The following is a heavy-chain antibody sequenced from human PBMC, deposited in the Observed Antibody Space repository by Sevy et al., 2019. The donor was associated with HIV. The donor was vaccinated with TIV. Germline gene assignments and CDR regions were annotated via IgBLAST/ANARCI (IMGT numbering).Heavy chain of an antibody. CDR1: TFTFSSYS. D-gene: IGHD2-15*01. CDR2: ISSSSGTR. V-gene: IGHV3-48*02. J-gene: IGHJ4*02. CDR3: ASRGYCGGGSCYSGPNDY. Sequence: GGSLRLSCAASTFTFSSYSMHWVRQAPGKGLEWVSYISSSSGTRYYADSVKGRFTISRDNAKNSLFLQMNSRRDEDTAVYYCASRGYCGGGSCYSGPNDYWGQGTLVTVSS.